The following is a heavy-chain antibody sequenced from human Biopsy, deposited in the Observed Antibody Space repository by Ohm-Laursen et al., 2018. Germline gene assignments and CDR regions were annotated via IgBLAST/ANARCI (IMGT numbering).Heavy chain of an antibody. J-gene: IGHJ4*02. CDR2: IYGDDNK. D-gene: IGHD1-26*01. CDR3: AHRQKWTFDF. V-gene: IGHV2-5*02. Sequence: TQTLTLPCSFSGFQLTNGGLSVGWIRHSPGGALEWLGLIYGDDNKRYSPSLKSRLLITKDTSKNQVVLTLTNVDPVDTGTYYCAHRQKWTFDFWGQGTLVTVSS. CDR1: GFQLTNGGLS.